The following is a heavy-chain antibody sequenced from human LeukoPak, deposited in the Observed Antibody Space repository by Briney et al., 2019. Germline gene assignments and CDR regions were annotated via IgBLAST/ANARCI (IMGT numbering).Heavy chain of an antibody. Sequence: PGRSLRLSCAASGFTFSSYGMHWVRQAPGKGLEWVAVISYDGSNKYYADSVKGRFTISRDNSKNTLYLQMNSLRAEDTAVYYCAKEQQLDYRGQGTLVAVFS. V-gene: IGHV3-30*18. CDR1: GFTFSSYG. CDR2: ISYDGSNK. D-gene: IGHD6-13*01. CDR3: AKEQQLDY. J-gene: IGHJ4*02.